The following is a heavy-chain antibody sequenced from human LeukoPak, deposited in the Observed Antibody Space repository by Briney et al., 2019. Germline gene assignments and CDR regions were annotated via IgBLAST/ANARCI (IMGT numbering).Heavy chain of an antibody. CDR3: AKDRLVVVTTHFDY. Sequence: GGSLRLSCAASGFTFSSYGMHWVRQAPGKGLEWVAVIWYDGSNKYYADSVKGRFTISRDNSKNTLYLQMNSLRAEDTAVYYCAKDRLVVVTTHFDYWGQGTLVTVSS. V-gene: IGHV3-30*02. CDR2: IWYDGSNK. J-gene: IGHJ4*02. D-gene: IGHD2-21*02. CDR1: GFTFSSYG.